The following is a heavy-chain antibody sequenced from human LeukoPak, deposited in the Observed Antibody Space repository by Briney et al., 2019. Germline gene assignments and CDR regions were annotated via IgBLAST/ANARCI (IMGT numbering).Heavy chain of an antibody. D-gene: IGHD6-6*01. Sequence: PGGSLRLSCAASGFTFSTFAMHWVRQAPGKGLEWVAVISYDGSNKYYADSVKGRFTISRDNSKNTLYLQMNSLRAEDTAVYYCAREYSSSSGLLQYFDYWGQGTLVTVSS. CDR3: AREYSSSSGLLQYFDY. CDR2: ISYDGSNK. CDR1: GFTFSTFA. V-gene: IGHV3-30*04. J-gene: IGHJ4*02.